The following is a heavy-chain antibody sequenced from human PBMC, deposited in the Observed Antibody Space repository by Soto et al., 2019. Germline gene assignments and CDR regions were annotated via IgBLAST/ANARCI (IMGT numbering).Heavy chain of an antibody. CDR3: ARVKDGDYYYYGMDV. V-gene: IGHV3-30-3*01. CDR2: ISYGGSNK. Sequence: QVQLVESGGGVVQPGRSLRLSCAASGFTFSSYAMHWVRQAPGKGLEWVAVISYGGSNKYYADSVKGRFTISRDNSKNTLYLQMNSLRAEDTAVYYCARVKDGDYYYYGMDVWGQGTTVTVSS. CDR1: GFTFSSYA. D-gene: IGHD4-17*01. J-gene: IGHJ6*02.